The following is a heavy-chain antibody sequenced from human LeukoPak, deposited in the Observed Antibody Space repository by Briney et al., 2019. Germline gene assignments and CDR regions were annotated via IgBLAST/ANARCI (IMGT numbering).Heavy chain of an antibody. CDR1: GYTFTGYY. V-gene: IGHV1-2*02. CDR2: INPNSGGT. D-gene: IGHD1-14*01. J-gene: IGHJ4*02. CDR3: ARDRYHNFDY. Sequence: GAPVKVSYKASGYTFTGYYMHWVRQTPGQGLEWMGWINPNSGGTNYAQKFQGRVTMTRDTSISTAYMELRSLRSDDTAVYYCARDRYHNFDYWGQGTLVTVSS.